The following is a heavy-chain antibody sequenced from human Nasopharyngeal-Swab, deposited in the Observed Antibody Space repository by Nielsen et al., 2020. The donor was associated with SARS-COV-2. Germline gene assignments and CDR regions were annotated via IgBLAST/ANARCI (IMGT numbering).Heavy chain of an antibody. V-gene: IGHV3-33*08. CDR3: ARDGALGVTKGGRISRIDY. CDR2: IWYDGSNK. Sequence: GESLKISCAASGFTFSSYAMHWVRQAPGKGLEWVAVIWYDGSNKYYADSVKGRFTISRDNSKNTLYLQMNSLRAEDTAVYYCARDGALGVTKGGRISRIDYWGQGTLVTVSS. CDR1: GFTFSSYA. J-gene: IGHJ4*02. D-gene: IGHD2-21*02.